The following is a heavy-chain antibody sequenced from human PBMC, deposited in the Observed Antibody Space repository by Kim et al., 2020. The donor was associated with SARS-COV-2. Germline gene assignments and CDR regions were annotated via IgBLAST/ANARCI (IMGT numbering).Heavy chain of an antibody. CDR2: GHT. CDR3: ARPFLGGLDV. Sequence: GHTEYAQKFQGRITMTRETTTRTAYMELSSLRSDDTAVYFCARPFLGGLDVWGQGTTVTVSS. V-gene: IGHV1-8*01. J-gene: IGHJ6*02.